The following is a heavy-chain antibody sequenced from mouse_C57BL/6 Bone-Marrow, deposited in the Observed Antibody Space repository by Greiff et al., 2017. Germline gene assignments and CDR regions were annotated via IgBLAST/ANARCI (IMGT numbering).Heavy chain of an antibody. CDR3: AGGGRDS. Sequence: EVQLQQSGAELVKPGASVKLSCTASGFNIKDYYMHWVKQRTEQGLEWIGRIDPEDGETKYAQKFQGKATITADTSSNTAYLQLRGLLSEDTAVYYCAGGGRDSGGQGTSVPVSS. J-gene: IGHJ4*01. CDR1: GFNIKDYY. CDR2: IDPEDGET. V-gene: IGHV14-2*01.